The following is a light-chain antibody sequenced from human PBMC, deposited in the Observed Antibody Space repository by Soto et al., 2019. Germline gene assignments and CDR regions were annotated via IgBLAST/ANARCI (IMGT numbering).Light chain of an antibody. CDR3: QQYNIYPLS. J-gene: IGKJ4*01. CDR2: GAS. Sequence: DVQMTQSPSSLSASVGDRVTITCRASQDINSYLAWYQQKPGNAPKSLIYGASSLQTGLPSRFSGSESGTDFTLTISNLQPEDSPTYYCQQYNIYPLSFGGGTKVEIK. V-gene: IGKV1D-16*01. CDR1: QDINSY.